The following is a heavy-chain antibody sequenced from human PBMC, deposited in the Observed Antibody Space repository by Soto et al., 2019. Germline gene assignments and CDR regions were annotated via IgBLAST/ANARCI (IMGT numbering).Heavy chain of an antibody. D-gene: IGHD3-10*01. V-gene: IGHV4-39*01. CDR1: GGSISSSSYY. CDR2: IYYSGST. J-gene: IGHJ5*02. CDR3: ARRIVLLWFGELSWFDP. Sequence: SETLSLTCTVSGGSISSSSYYWGWIRQPPGKGLEWIGSIYYSGSTYYNPSLKSRVTISVDTSKNQFSLKLSSVTAADTAVYYCARRIVLLWFGELSWFDPWGQGTLVTVSS.